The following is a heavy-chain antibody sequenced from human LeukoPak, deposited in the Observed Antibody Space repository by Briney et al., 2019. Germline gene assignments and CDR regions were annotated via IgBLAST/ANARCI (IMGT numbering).Heavy chain of an antibody. CDR3: ARKVYASEAFDY. Sequence: PGGSLRLSCAASGFTFSGYWMSWVRQAPGKGLEWVANIKQDGSEKYYVDFVKGRFTISRDNAKNSLYLQMNSLRAEDTTVYYCARKVYASEAFDYWGQGTLVTVSS. J-gene: IGHJ4*02. V-gene: IGHV3-7*01. D-gene: IGHD2-8*01. CDR1: GFTFSGYW. CDR2: IKQDGSEK.